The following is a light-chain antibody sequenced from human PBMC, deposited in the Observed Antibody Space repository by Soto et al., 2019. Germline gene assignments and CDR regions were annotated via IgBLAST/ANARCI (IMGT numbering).Light chain of an antibody. CDR1: QGISNN. J-gene: IGKJ5*01. CDR2: AAS. Sequence: DIQMTQSPPSLSASVGDRVTITCRASQGISNNLAWFQQKPGKAPKSLIYAASILQTGVPSRYNDSRSGTYFTLTINNMLPEHSATYYCQQYHRYPLTFGLGTRLE. CDR3: QQYHRYPLT. V-gene: IGKV1-16*01.